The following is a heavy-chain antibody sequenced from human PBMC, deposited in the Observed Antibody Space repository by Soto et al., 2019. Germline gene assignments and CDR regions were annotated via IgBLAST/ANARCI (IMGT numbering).Heavy chain of an antibody. CDR3: ARGGLVGATLRGTFDI. Sequence: EVQLVESGGGLIQPGGSLRLSCAASGLIVNNNYMSWVRQAPGKGLEWVSIIYSGGSTNYADSVQGRFTVSRDSSNNTLYLQMNSLRADDTAMYYCARGGLVGATLRGTFDICGQGTMVTVSA. J-gene: IGHJ3*02. CDR2: IYSGGST. CDR1: GLIVNNNY. D-gene: IGHD1-26*01. V-gene: IGHV3-53*01.